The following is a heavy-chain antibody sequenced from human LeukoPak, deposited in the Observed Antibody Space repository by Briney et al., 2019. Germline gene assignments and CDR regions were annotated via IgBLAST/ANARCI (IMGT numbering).Heavy chain of an antibody. CDR3: TRLGIAVAGTDY. J-gene: IGHJ4*02. D-gene: IGHD6-19*01. CDR1: GFTFSGSA. Sequence: PGGSLNLSCAASGFTFSGSAMHWVRQAPGKGLEWVGRIRSKANSYATAYAASVKGRFTISRDDSKNTAYLQMNSLKTEDTAVYYCTRLGIAVAGTDYWGQGTLVTVSS. V-gene: IGHV3-73*01. CDR2: IRSKANSYAT.